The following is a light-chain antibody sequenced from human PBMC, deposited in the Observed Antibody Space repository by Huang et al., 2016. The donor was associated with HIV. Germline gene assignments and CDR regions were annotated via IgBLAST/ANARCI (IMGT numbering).Light chain of an antibody. Sequence: EIVMTQSPATLSVSPGETATLSCRASQSVSGNLAWYQQKPGQAPRLLIYGAPTRATGIAARFSGSGSGTEFTLTISSLQSEDFAVYYCQQYNRWPPWTFGQGTKVEIK. J-gene: IGKJ1*01. V-gene: IGKV3-15*01. CDR1: QSVSGN. CDR3: QQYNRWPPWT. CDR2: GAP.